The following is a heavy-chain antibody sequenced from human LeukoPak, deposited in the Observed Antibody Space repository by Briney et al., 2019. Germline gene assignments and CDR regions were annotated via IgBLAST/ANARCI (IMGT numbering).Heavy chain of an antibody. J-gene: IGHJ4*02. CDR2: ISSSGTYI. CDR1: GFTFSRYN. CDR3: ARDNYYDSSGYYSTPDYFDY. Sequence: GGSLRLSCAASGFTFSRYNMNWVRQAPGKGLEWVSSISSSGTYIYYADSMKGRFTISRDNAKNSLHLQMNSLRAEDTAVYYCARDNYYDSSGYYSTPDYFDYWGQGTLVTVSS. D-gene: IGHD3-22*01. V-gene: IGHV3-21*01.